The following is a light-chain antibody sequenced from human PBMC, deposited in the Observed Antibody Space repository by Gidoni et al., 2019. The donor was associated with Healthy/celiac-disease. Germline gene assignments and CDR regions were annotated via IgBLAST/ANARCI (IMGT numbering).Light chain of an antibody. J-gene: IGKJ2*01. Sequence: VVMTQSPLSLPVTLGQPASISCRSSQSLVYSDGNTYLHWFQQRPGQSPRRLISKVSNRDSGVPDRFSGSGSGTDFTLKISRVEAEDVGVYYCMQGTHWPRTFGQGTKLEIK. V-gene: IGKV2-30*01. CDR2: KVS. CDR1: QSLVYSDGNTY. CDR3: MQGTHWPRT.